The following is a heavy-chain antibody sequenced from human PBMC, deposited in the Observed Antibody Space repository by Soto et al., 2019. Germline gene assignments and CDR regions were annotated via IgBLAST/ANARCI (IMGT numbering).Heavy chain of an antibody. CDR1: GFTFSKYG. CDR2: IWYVGGNR. J-gene: IGHJ3*02. V-gene: IGHV3-33*01. Sequence: QVQLVESGGGVVQPGRSLRLSCAASGFTFSKYGMHWVRQAPGKGLEWLAVIWYVGGNRYYADSVKGRFTISRDNPKNTLYLQMNNLRVEDTAVYYCARDTSLLVVAADAFDIWGLGTVVTVCS. CDR3: ARDTSLLVVAADAFDI. D-gene: IGHD2-15*01.